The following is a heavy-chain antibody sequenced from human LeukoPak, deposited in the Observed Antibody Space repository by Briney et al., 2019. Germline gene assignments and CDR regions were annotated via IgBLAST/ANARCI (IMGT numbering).Heavy chain of an antibody. CDR1: GFIFSGYG. CDR2: ISYDGINK. D-gene: IGHD2-15*01. J-gene: IGHJ4*02. CDR3: AKDMIGGYCSGGACYRPPSI. Sequence: GGSLRLSCAASGFIFSGYGMHWVRQAPGKGLEWVSVISYDGINKYYTDSVKGRFTISRDNSKNTLYLQMDSLRDEDTAVYYCAKDMIGGYCSGGACYRPPSIWGQGTLVSVSS. V-gene: IGHV3-30*18.